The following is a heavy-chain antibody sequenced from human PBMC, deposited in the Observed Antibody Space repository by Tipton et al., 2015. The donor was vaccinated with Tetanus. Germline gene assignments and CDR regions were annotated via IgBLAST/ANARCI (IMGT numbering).Heavy chain of an antibody. CDR2: INPSGGST. D-gene: IGHD4-11*01. J-gene: IGHJ6*02. CDR3: ARGPTVTTVHYYYGMDV. V-gene: IGHV1-46*01. Sequence: QVQLVQSGAEVKKPGASVEVSCKASGYTFTSYYMHWVRQAPGQGLEWMGIINPSGGSTSYAQKFQGRVTMTRDTSTSTVYMELSSLRSEDTAVYYCARGPTVTTVHYYYGMDVWGQGTTVTVSS. CDR1: GYTFTSYY.